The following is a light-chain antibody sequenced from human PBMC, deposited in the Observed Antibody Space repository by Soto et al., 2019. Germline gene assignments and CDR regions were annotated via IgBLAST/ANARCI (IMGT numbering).Light chain of an antibody. CDR3: SSYASSSTLYV. Sequence: QSVLTQPASVSGSPGQSITISCTGTSSDVGAYNYVSWYQQHPGKAPKLMIYDVSNRPSGVSNRFSGSKSGYTASLTISGFPAEDEADYYCSSYASSSTLYVFGTGTKVTVL. J-gene: IGLJ1*01. CDR2: DVS. CDR1: SSDVGAYNY. V-gene: IGLV2-14*01.